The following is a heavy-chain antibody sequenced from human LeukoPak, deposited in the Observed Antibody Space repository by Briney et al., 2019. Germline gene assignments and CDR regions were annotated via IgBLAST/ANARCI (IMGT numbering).Heavy chain of an antibody. V-gene: IGHV3-23*01. D-gene: IGHD5-24*01. J-gene: IGHJ4*02. CDR1: DFSFITYA. Sequence: PGGSLRLSCAASDFSFITYAMSWVRQAPGKGLEWVSTISGGGDATYYADSVKARFTISRDNSKNTLYLQMNSLRAEDTAVYYCAKSGYNRFDYWGQGTLVTVSS. CDR3: AKSGYNRFDY. CDR2: ISGGGDAT.